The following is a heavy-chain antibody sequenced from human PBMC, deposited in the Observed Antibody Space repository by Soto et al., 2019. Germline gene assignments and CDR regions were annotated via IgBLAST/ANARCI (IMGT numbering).Heavy chain of an antibody. D-gene: IGHD1-26*01. V-gene: IGHV3-30*18. CDR2: ISYDGSNK. CDR3: AKDRGWEPDPDAFDI. J-gene: IGHJ3*02. CDR1: GFTFSSYG. Sequence: GGSLRLSCAASGFTFSSYGMHWVRQAPGKGLEWVAVISYDGSNKYYADSVKGRFTISRDNSKNTLYLQMNSLRAEDTAVYYCAKDRGWEPDPDAFDIWGQGTMVTVSS.